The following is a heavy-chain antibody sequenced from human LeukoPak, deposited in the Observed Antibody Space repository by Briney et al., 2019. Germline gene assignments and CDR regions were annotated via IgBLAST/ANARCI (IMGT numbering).Heavy chain of an antibody. J-gene: IGHJ4*02. CDR3: ASQTGYSSSWFDY. V-gene: IGHV1-2*02. CDR2: INPNSGGT. CDR1: GYTFTGYY. Sequence: ASVKVSCKASGYTFTGYYMHWVRQAPGQGLEWMGWINPNSGGTNYAQKFQGRVTMTRDTSISTAYMELSRLRSDDTAVYFCASQTGYSSSWFDYWGQGTLSPSPQ. D-gene: IGHD6-13*01.